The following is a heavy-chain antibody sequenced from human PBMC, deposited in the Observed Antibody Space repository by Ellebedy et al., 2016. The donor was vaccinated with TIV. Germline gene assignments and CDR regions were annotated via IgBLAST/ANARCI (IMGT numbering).Heavy chain of an antibody. CDR3: ARAPQGSSWYVLDY. Sequence: PGGSLRLSCVGSGFTFSNYGLHWVPQAPGQGREWLAVIWFDASNQYYTDAVKGRFTVSRDNSKTTLYLQMNSLRAEDTAIYYCARAPQGSSWYVLDYWGQGTRVTVSS. CDR2: IWFDASNQ. CDR1: GFTFSNYG. D-gene: IGHD6-13*01. V-gene: IGHV3-33*01. J-gene: IGHJ4*02.